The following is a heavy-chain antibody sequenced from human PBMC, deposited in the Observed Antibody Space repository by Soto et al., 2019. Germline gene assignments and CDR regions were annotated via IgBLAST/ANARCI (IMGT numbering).Heavy chain of an antibody. D-gene: IGHD2-2*01. CDR3: VRDSFIAAMEF. V-gene: IGHV1-2*02. CDR1: GYTFSGYY. CDR2: INPNSGGT. Sequence: ASVKVSCKASGYTFSGYYMHWVRQAPGQGLEWMGWINPNSGGTNYAEKFQGRVTMTRDTSINTAYMELSRLRSDDTALYYCVRDSFIAAMEFWGQGTLVTVSS. J-gene: IGHJ4*02.